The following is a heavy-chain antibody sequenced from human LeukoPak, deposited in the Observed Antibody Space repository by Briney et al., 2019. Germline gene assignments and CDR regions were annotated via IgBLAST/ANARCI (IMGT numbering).Heavy chain of an antibody. Sequence: GRSLRLSCAASGFTFSSYGMHWVRPAPGKGLEWVAVITYDGYYKYYADSVKGRFTISSDNSKNTLFLQMNSLRAEDTAVYYCAKDLKSMVRGACMDAWGQGTTVTVSS. D-gene: IGHD3-10*01. J-gene: IGHJ6*02. CDR1: GFTFSSYG. V-gene: IGHV3-30*18. CDR3: AKDLKSMVRGACMDA. CDR2: ITYDGYYK.